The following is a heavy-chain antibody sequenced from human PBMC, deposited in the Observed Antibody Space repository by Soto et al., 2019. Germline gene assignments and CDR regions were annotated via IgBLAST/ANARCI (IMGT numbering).Heavy chain of an antibody. CDR1: GFTFSSYA. CDR3: AKDLEPTTVTTITSH. D-gene: IGHD4-17*01. J-gene: IGHJ4*02. V-gene: IGHV3-23*01. Sequence: PGGSLRLSCAASGFTFSSYAMSWVRQAPGKGLEWVSAISGSGGSTYYADSVKGRFTISRDNSKNTLYLQMNSLRAEDTAVYYCAKDLEPTTVTTITSHWGQGTLVTVSS. CDR2: ISGSGGST.